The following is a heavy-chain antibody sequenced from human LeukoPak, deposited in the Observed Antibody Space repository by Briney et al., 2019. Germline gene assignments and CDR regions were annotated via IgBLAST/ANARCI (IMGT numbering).Heavy chain of an antibody. CDR1: GFTFADYG. V-gene: IGHV3-20*04. D-gene: IGHD1-20*01. J-gene: IGHJ4*02. CDR2: INWSGDNT. Sequence: GGSLRLSCEDSGFTFADYGMSWARQAPGKGPQWVGGINWSGDNTFYADSVKGRFTISRDNTKKTLYLQMDKLRGDDTGTYYCARDLSSNWSNLGYWGQGTLVTVSS. CDR3: ARDLSSNWSNLGY.